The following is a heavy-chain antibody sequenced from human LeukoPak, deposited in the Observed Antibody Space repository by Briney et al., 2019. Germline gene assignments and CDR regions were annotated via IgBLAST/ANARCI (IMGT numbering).Heavy chain of an antibody. D-gene: IGHD2-15*01. CDR2: IITMFGTA. V-gene: IGHV1-69*05. Sequence: SVKVSCKASGGTFNNYTINWVRHAPGQGLEWVGGIITMFGTANYAQTFQGRVTITTDKSTSTAYMELSSLRAEDTAVYYCARDSGYCGGGSCYAAYFDYWGQGTPVTVSS. CDR1: GGTFNNYT. J-gene: IGHJ4*02. CDR3: ARDSGYCGGGSCYAAYFDY.